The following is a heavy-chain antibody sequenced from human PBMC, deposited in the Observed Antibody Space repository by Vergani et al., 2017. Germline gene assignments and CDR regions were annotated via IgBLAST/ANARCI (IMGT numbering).Heavy chain of an antibody. J-gene: IGHJ5*02. CDR2: IKSKTDGGTT. Sequence: EVQLVESGGGLVKPGGSLRLSCAASGFTFSNAWMSWVRRAPGKGLEWVGRIKSKTDGGTTDYAAPVKGRFTISRDDSKITLYLQMNSLKTEDTAVYSCTTDALVQSGGYSWFDPWGQGTLVTVSS. V-gene: IGHV3-15*01. CDR1: GFTFSNAW. D-gene: IGHD1-26*01. CDR3: TTDALVQSGGYSWFDP.